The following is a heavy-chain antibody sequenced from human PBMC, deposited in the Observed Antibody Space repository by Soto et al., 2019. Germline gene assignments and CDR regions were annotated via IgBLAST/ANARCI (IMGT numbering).Heavy chain of an antibody. V-gene: IGHV4-30-4*01. CDR3: ARGPSGDKVHY. D-gene: IGHD7-27*01. Sequence: QVQLQESGPGLVKPSQTLSLTCTVSGGSITSDYSCWSWIRQPPGEGLEWIGHIFDSGTTYTNPSLGSQVAISLDTSKNHFSLTRSSVTAADTAVYYCARGPSGDKVHYWGQGALVTVSS. CDR1: GGSITSDYSC. J-gene: IGHJ4*02. CDR2: IFDSGTT.